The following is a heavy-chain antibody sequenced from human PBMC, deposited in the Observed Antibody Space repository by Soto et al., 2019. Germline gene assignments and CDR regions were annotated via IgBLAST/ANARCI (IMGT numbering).Heavy chain of an antibody. Sequence: ASVKVSCKASGYSFTSYYMHWVRQAPGQGLEWMGIINPSGGSTSHAHNFHGRVTMTRDTSTSTLYMELSSLRSEDTAVYYCARSRDYYFDYWGQGXLVTVYS. CDR3: ARSRDYYFDY. J-gene: IGHJ4*02. V-gene: IGHV1-46*01. CDR1: GYSFTSYY. CDR2: INPSGGST.